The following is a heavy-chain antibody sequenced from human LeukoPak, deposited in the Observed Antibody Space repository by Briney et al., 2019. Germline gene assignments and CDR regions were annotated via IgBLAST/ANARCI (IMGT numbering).Heavy chain of an antibody. Sequence: ASVKVSCKASGYTFTGYYIHWVRQAPGQGLEWMGRINPNSGGTNYAQKFQGRVTMTRDTSISTVYMELSRLRSDDTALYYCARERRPHSYGSFIGDYWGQGTLVTVSS. CDR2: INPNSGGT. V-gene: IGHV1-2*06. CDR3: ARERRPHSYGSFIGDY. J-gene: IGHJ4*02. CDR1: GYTFTGYY. D-gene: IGHD5-18*01.